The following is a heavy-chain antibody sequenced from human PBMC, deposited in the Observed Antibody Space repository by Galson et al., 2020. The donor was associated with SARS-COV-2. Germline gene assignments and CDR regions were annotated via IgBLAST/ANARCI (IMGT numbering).Heavy chain of an antibody. CDR1: GGSISSYY. V-gene: IGHV4-59*08. Sequence: SQTLSLTCTVSGGSISSYYWSWIRQPPGKGLEWIGYIYYSGSTNYNPSLKSRVTISVDTSKNQFSLKLSSVTAADTAVYYCASVEYSSSPLVGYYGMDVWGQGTTVTVSS. D-gene: IGHD6-6*01. CDR3: ASVEYSSSPLVGYYGMDV. CDR2: IYYSGST. J-gene: IGHJ6*02.